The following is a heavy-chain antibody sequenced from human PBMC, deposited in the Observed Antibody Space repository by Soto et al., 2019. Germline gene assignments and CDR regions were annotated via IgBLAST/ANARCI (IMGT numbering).Heavy chain of an antibody. CDR1: GYTFTSYY. J-gene: IGHJ3*02. D-gene: IGHD3-3*01. Sequence: ASVKVSCKASGYTFTSYYMHWVRQAPGQGLEWMGIINPSGGSTSYAQKFQGRVTMTRDTSTSTVYMELSSLRSEDTAVYYCARLFTFFGVVNTALDIGGKGTLVTV. V-gene: IGHV1-46*01. CDR2: INPSGGST. CDR3: ARLFTFFGVVNTALDI.